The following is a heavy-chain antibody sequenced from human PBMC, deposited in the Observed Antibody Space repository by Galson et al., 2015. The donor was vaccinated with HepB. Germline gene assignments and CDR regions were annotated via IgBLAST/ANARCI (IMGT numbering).Heavy chain of an antibody. J-gene: IGHJ6*02. CDR1: GYTFTSYG. CDR2: ISAYNGNT. V-gene: IGHV1-18*04. CDR3: ARALTVPRYCSSTSCPRSLYGMDV. Sequence: SVKVSCKASGYTFTSYGISWVRQAPGQGLEWMGWISAYNGNTNYAQKLQGRVTMTTDTSTSTAYMELRSLRSDDTAVYYCARALTVPRYCSSTSCPRSLYGMDVWGQGTTVTVSS. D-gene: IGHD2-2*01.